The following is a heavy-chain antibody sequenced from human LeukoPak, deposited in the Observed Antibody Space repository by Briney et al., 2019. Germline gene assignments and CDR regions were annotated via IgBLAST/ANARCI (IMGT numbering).Heavy chain of an antibody. CDR1: GFIFSSYA. V-gene: IGHV3-23*01. D-gene: IGHD2-15*01. J-gene: IGHJ5*02. Sequence: GGSLRLSCAASGFIFSSYAMSWVRQAPGKGLEWVSAISGSGGSTYYADSVKGRFTISRDNSKNTLYLQMNSLRAEDTAVYYCAPMVVAAVTNWFDPWGQGTLVTVSS. CDR2: ISGSGGST. CDR3: APMVVAAVTNWFDP.